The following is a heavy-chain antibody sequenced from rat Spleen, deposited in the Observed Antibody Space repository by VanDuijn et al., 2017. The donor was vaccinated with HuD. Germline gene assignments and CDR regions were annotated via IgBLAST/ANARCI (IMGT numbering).Heavy chain of an antibody. CDR1: GFTLSNYD. CDR3: TNAEFGVGWFAS. J-gene: IGHJ4*01. V-gene: IGHV5-27*01. D-gene: IGHD4-4*01. Sequence: EVQLVESGGGLVQPGMSLRVSCAASGFTLSNYDMAWVRQAPTKGLQWVASISPSGGSTYYRDSVKGRFTVSRDNAKSTLYLERDSLRSEETATYYCTNAEFGVGWFASWGQGASVTVSS. CDR2: ISPSGGST.